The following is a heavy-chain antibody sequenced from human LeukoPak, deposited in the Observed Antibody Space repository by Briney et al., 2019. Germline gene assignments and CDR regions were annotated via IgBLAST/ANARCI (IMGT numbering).Heavy chain of an antibody. CDR1: RDTFSRYA. J-gene: IGHJ3*02. V-gene: IGHV1-69*01. CDR2: IIPSFGEA. CDR3: ARDFLPTSLGTPFVDAFEI. Sequence: ASVKVSCKASRDTFSRYAINWLRQAPGQGLEWMGGIIPSFGEAKYAQKFQGRVTIIADESSNTVDMEMNSLTSDDTAVYYCARDFLPTSLGTPFVDAFEIWGQGTRVTVSS. D-gene: IGHD1-1*01.